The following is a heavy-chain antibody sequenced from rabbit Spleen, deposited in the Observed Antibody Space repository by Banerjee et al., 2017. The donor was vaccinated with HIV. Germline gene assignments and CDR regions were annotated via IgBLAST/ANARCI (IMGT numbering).Heavy chain of an antibody. CDR2: IDVGSSGFT. J-gene: IGHJ6*01. CDR3: ARDTSSSFSSYGMDL. V-gene: IGHV1S45*01. Sequence: QEQLVESGGGLVQPGGSLKLSCKASGFDFSTYGMSWVRQAPGKGLEWIGYIDVGSSGFTYFANWAKGRFTISKISSTTVTLQMTRLTAADTATYFCARDTSSSFSSYGMDLWGQGTLVTVS. CDR1: GFDFSTYG. D-gene: IGHD1-1*01.